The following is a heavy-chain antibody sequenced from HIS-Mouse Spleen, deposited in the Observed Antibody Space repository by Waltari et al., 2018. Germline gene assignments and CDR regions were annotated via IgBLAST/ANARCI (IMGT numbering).Heavy chain of an antibody. CDR3: TTDRTYHPWELLPFDY. V-gene: IGHV3-15*01. CDR2: IKSKTDGGTT. D-gene: IGHD1-26*01. J-gene: IGHJ4*02. Sequence: EVQLVESGGGLVKPGGPLRLYCAASGFTFSNAWMCWVRQAPGKGLEGVGRIKSKTDGGTTDYAAPVKGRFTISRDDSKNTLYLQMTSLKTEDTAVYYCTTDRTYHPWELLPFDYWGQGTLVTVSS. CDR1: GFTFSNAW.